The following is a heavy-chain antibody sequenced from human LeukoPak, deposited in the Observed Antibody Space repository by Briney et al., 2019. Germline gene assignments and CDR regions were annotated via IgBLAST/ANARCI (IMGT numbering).Heavy chain of an antibody. J-gene: IGHJ4*02. CDR2: INHSGST. V-gene: IGHV4-34*01. Sequence: SETLSLTCAVYGGSFRGYSWTWIRQSPGKGLEWIGEINHSGSTNYNPSLKSRVDISVDSSKNQFSLRLSSVTAADTAVYYCAGWGLSDTYLIFDYWGQGTLVTVSS. CDR1: GGSFRGYS. D-gene: IGHD1-26*01. CDR3: AGWGLSDTYLIFDY.